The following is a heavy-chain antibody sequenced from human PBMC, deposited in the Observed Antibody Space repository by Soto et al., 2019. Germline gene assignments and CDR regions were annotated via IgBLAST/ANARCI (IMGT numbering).Heavy chain of an antibody. Sequence: PSETLSLTCTVSGGSISSGGYYWSWIRQHPGKGLEWIGYIYYSGSTYYNPSLKSRVTISVDTSKNQFSLKLSSVTAADTAVYCCARDLGYSYPNWFDPWGQGTLVTVSS. CDR3: ARDLGYSYPNWFDP. CDR1: GGSISSGGYY. V-gene: IGHV4-31*03. CDR2: IYYSGST. D-gene: IGHD5-18*01. J-gene: IGHJ5*02.